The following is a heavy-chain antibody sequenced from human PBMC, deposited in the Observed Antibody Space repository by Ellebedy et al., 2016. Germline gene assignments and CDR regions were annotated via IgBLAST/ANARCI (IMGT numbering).Heavy chain of an antibody. J-gene: IGHJ6*02. V-gene: IGHV4-31*03. Sequence: SETLSLTXTVSGGSISSGGYYWSWIRQHPGKGLEWIGYIYCSGSTYYNPSLKSRVTISVDTSKNQFSLKLSSVTAADTAVYYCARDRYGSGSYYKGTRDYGMDVWGQGTTVTVSS. CDR3: ARDRYGSGSYYKGTRDYGMDV. CDR2: IYCSGST. D-gene: IGHD3-10*01. CDR1: GGSISSGGYY.